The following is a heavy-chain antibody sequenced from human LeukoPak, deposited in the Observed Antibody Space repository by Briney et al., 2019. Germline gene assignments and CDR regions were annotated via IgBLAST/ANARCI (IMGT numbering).Heavy chain of an antibody. V-gene: IGHV4-39*01. CDR1: SGSISSSSFY. Sequence: SETLSLTCTVSSGSISSSSFYWGWIRQPPGKGLEWIGNIYYSGSTYYNPSLKSRVTISVDTSKNQFSLKLSSVTAADTAVYYCARPIYNNGWYGFWGQGTLVTVSS. D-gene: IGHD6-19*01. CDR2: IYYSGST. CDR3: ARPIYNNGWYGF. J-gene: IGHJ4*02.